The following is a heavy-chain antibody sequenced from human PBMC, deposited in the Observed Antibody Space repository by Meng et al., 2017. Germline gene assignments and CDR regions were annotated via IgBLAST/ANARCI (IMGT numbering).Heavy chain of an antibody. V-gene: IGHV3-48*03. CDR2: ISSSGSTI. J-gene: IGHJ5*02. Sequence: GESLKISCAASGFTFSSYEMNWVRQAPGKGLEWVSYISSSGSTIYYADSVKGRFTISRDNAKNSLYLQMNSLRAEDTAGYYCARVSGGYCSGGSCYNWFDPWGQGTLVTVSS. CDR1: GFTFSSYE. D-gene: IGHD2-15*01. CDR3: ARVSGGYCSGGSCYNWFDP.